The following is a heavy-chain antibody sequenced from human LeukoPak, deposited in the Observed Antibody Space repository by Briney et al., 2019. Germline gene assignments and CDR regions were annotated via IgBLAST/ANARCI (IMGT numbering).Heavy chain of an antibody. CDR1: GYSFTRYW. V-gene: IGHV5-51*01. D-gene: IGHD2-21*01. CDR3: ARHVEVVSGYDPFDI. J-gene: IGHJ3*02. CDR2: IYPGDSDS. Sequence: GESLYISCKGSGYSFTRYWIGWVRQMPGKGLEGMGIIYPGDSDSRYSPSFQGQVIISVDKSISTAYLQWSSLKASDTAMYYCARHVEVVSGYDPFDIWGQGTTVLVSP.